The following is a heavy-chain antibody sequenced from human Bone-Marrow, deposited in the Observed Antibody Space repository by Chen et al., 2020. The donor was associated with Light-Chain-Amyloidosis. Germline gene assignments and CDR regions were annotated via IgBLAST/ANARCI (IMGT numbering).Heavy chain of an antibody. CDR1: GGTFSCYA. V-gene: IGHV1-69*04. CDR3: ARELYYDSSGYYFRWFDP. J-gene: IGHJ5*02. CDR2: IIPILGIA. D-gene: IGHD3-22*01. Sequence: QVHLVQSGAEVKKPGSSVKVSCKASGGTFSCYAISWVRQAPGQGREWMGRIIPILGIANYAQKFQGRVTITADKSTSTAYMELSSLRSEDTAVYYCARELYYDSSGYYFRWFDPWGQGTLVTVSS.